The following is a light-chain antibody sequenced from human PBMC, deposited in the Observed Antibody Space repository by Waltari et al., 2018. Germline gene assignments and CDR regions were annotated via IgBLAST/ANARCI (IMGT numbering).Light chain of an antibody. CDR1: RSNIGRNG. V-gene: IGLV1-44*01. CDR2: GGN. J-gene: IGLJ3*02. Sequence: QSVLTQPPSSSGTPGQRVTISCSGSRSNIGRNGAICYQQLPGTAPRLLIYGGNQRPSGVPDRFSGSKSGTSASLAISGLQSEDEADYYCASWDDSLRGHWVFGGGTKLTVL. CDR3: ASWDDSLRGHWV.